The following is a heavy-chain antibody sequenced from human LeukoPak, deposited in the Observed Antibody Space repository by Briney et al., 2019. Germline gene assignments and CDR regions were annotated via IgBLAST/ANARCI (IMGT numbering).Heavy chain of an antibody. V-gene: IGHV3-23*01. D-gene: IGHD3-10*01. J-gene: IGHJ6*02. CDR1: GFTFSSYA. Sequence: GGSLRLSCAASGFTFSSYAMSWLRQAPGKGLEWVSAISGSGGSTYYADSVKGRFTISRDNSKNTLYLQMNSLRAEDTAVYCGAKAVRGGPYGMDVWGQGTTVTVSS. CDR3: AKAVRGGPYGMDV. CDR2: ISGSGGST.